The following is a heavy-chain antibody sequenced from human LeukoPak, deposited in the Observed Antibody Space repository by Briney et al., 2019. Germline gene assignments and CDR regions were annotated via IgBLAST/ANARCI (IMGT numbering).Heavy chain of an antibody. D-gene: IGHD5-18*01. J-gene: IGHJ6*02. CDR2: ICPGDSDT. Sequence: GESLKISCKGSGYSFTSYWIGWVRQMPGKGLEWMGIICPGDSDTRYSPSFQGQVTISADKSISTAYLQWSSLKASDTAMYYCARLDTAMEDYYYYGMDVWGQGTTVTVSS. CDR1: GYSFTSYW. V-gene: IGHV5-51*01. CDR3: ARLDTAMEDYYYYGMDV.